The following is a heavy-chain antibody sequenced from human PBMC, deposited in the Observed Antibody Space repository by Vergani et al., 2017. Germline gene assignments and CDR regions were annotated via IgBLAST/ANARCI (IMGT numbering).Heavy chain of an antibody. Sequence: EVQLLESGGGLVQPGGSLRLSCAASGFPFSSYAMSWVRQAPGKGLGWVSAISGSGGSTYYADSVKGRFTISRDNSNNTLYLQMNSLRAEDTAVYYCAKDVEYYYDSSGSSYFDYWGQGTLVTVSS. CDR1: GFPFSSYA. CDR2: ISGSGGST. J-gene: IGHJ4*02. D-gene: IGHD3-22*01. CDR3: AKDVEYYYDSSGSSYFDY. V-gene: IGHV3-23*01.